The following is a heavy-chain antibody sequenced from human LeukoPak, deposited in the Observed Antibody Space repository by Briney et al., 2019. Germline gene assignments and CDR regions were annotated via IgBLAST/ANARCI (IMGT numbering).Heavy chain of an antibody. D-gene: IGHD3-10*01. V-gene: IGHV1-46*01. CDR1: GYTFTSYY. J-gene: IGHJ4*02. Sequence: ASVKVSCKASGYTFTSYYMHWVRQAPGQGLEWMGIINPSGGSTSYAQKFQGRVAMTRDTSTSTVYMELSSLRSEDTAMYYCARHGSGSYSIYYFDYWGQGTLVTVSS. CDR2: INPSGGST. CDR3: ARHGSGSYSIYYFDY.